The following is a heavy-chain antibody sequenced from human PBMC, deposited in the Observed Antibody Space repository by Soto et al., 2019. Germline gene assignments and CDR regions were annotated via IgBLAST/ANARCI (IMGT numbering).Heavy chain of an antibody. CDR3: AKGYMTTGGMDV. D-gene: IGHD1-20*01. Sequence: QVQLVESGGGVVQPGRSLRLSCAASGFTFSSYGMHWVRQAPGKGLEWVAVISYDGSNKYYADSVKGRFTISRDNSKNTLYLQMNSLRAEDTAVYYCAKGYMTTGGMDVW. CDR2: ISYDGSNK. V-gene: IGHV3-30*18. J-gene: IGHJ6*01. CDR1: GFTFSSYG.